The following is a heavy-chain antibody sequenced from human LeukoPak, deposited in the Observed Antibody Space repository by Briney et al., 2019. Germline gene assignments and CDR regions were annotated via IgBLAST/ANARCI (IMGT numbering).Heavy chain of an antibody. J-gene: IGHJ4*02. Sequence: SETLSLTCTVSGGSISSHYWSWIRQPPGKTLEWIGYIYYSGSTNYNPSLRSRVTISVDSSKNQFSLKLSSVTAADTAVYYCARGSGQWGFDSWGQGTLVTVSP. CDR2: IYYSGST. D-gene: IGHD3-10*01. CDR3: ARGSGQWGFDS. CDR1: GGSISSHY. V-gene: IGHV4-59*11.